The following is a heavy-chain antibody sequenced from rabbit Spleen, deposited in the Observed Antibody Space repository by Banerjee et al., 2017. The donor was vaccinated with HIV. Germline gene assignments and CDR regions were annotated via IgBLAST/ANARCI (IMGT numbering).Heavy chain of an antibody. CDR1: GFSFSNGYV. CDR3: ARDGAGGSYFAL. V-gene: IGHV1S45*01. CDR2: INTISGGA. Sequence: QEQLVESGGGLVQPEGSLTLTCTASGFSFSNGYVMCWVRQAPGKGLEWIACINTISGGAVYATWAKGRFTISGASWTTVSLQMTSLTVADTATYFCARDGAGGSYFALWGQGTLVTVS. D-gene: IGHD8-1*01. J-gene: IGHJ3*01.